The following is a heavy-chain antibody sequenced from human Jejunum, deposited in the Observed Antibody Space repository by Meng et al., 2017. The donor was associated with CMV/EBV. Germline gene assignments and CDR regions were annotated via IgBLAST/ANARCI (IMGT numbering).Heavy chain of an antibody. J-gene: IGHJ5*02. D-gene: IGHD6-19*01. CDR2: INSDGSST. CDR3: TKGSGWNDP. CDR1: GFTFSRYC. V-gene: IGHV3-74*01. Sequence: LSCTASGFTFSRYCMHWVRQAPGKGLVWVSRINSDGSSTSYADSVKGRFTVSRDNSKNTLFLQMNSLRADDTAFYYCTKGSGWNDPWGQGTLVTVSX.